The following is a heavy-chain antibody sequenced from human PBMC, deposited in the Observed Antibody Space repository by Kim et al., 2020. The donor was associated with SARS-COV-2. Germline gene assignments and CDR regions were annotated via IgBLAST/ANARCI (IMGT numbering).Heavy chain of an antibody. CDR1: GLSFDNSA. Sequence: GGSLRLSCAASGLSFDNSAMNWVRQAPGKGLEWVAVISYDGRNKAYADSVEGRFTISRDNSKSTLYLQMNSLRVEDTAVYYCARGNYYESVSLSDYYNGMDVWGQGTTVTVSS. V-gene: IGHV3-30-3*01. D-gene: IGHD3-10*01. CDR3: ARGNYYESVSLSDYYNGMDV. J-gene: IGHJ6*02. CDR2: ISYDGRNK.